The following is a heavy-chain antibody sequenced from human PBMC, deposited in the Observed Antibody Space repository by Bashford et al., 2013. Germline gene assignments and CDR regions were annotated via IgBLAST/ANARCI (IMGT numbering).Heavy chain of an antibody. Sequence: SQTLSLTCAISGDSVSRNGVAWNWIRQSPSRGLEWLGRTYYRSKWYSSSAVFLKSRITVNADTSKNQFSLQLNSVTPEDTAVYYCARTYNSMIDYWGQGTLVTVSS. CDR3: ARTYNSMIDY. CDR2: TYYRSKWYS. D-gene: IGHD2/OR15-2a*01. V-gene: IGHV6-1*01. J-gene: IGHJ4*02. CDR1: GDSVSRNGVA.